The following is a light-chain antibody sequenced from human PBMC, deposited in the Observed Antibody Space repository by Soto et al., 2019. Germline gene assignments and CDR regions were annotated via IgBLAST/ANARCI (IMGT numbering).Light chain of an antibody. CDR1: SSDVGGYNY. V-gene: IGLV2-11*01. J-gene: IGLJ1*01. CDR3: CSFAGSYTYV. Sequence: QSVLTQPPSVSGSPGQSVTISCTGTSSDVGGYNYVSWYQQHPGKAPKLIIYDVTKRPSGVPDRFSGSKSGNTASLTISGLRAEDEADFYCCSFAGSYTYVFGTGTKVTVL. CDR2: DVT.